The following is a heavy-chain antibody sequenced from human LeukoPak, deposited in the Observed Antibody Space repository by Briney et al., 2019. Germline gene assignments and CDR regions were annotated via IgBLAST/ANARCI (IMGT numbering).Heavy chain of an antibody. J-gene: IGHJ4*02. CDR1: GFTFTTYA. Sequence: PGGSLRLSCAASGFTFTTYAMSWVRQAPGKGLEWVSGITGSDGDTYYADSVKGRLTISRDNSKDTLYLQMNSLRAEDTAVYYCADFWSGYYNHYWGQGTLVTVSS. V-gene: IGHV3-23*01. CDR3: ADFWSGYYNHY. CDR2: ITGSDGDT. D-gene: IGHD3-3*01.